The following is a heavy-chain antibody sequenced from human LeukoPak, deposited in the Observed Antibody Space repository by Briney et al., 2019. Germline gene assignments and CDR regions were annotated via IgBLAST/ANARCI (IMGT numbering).Heavy chain of an antibody. D-gene: IGHD1-26*01. CDR1: GFTFSSYW. Sequence: GGSLRLSCAASGFTFSSYWMSWVRQAPGKGLEWVANIKQDGSEKYYVDSGKGRFTISRDNAKNSLYLQMNSLRAEDTAVYYCARGVGATSGYDYYMDVWGKGTTVTVSS. J-gene: IGHJ6*03. V-gene: IGHV3-7*01. CDR3: ARGVGATSGYDYYMDV. CDR2: IKQDGSEK.